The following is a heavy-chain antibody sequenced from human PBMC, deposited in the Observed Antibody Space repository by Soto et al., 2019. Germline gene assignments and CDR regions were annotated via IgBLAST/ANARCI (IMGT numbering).Heavy chain of an antibody. Sequence: GGSLRLSCTGSGFTFGNYGLHWGRRAPGKGLERVAFVTHDGSNEYYADSVKGRFTISRDNSKKTLYLQMNSLRGEDSAVYYCAKASPPILVADSRYFAMDVWGQGTTVTVSS. CDR1: GFTFGNYG. V-gene: IGHV3-30*18. CDR2: VTHDGSNE. J-gene: IGHJ6*02. D-gene: IGHD2-15*01. CDR3: AKASPPILVADSRYFAMDV.